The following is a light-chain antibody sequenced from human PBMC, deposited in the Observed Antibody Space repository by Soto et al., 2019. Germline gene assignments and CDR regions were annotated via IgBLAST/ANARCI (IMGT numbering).Light chain of an antibody. Sequence: QLVLTQPASVSGSPGQSITISCAGTTTDVATYDLVSWYQHHPGTAPKVILYEVTKRPSGVSNRFSGSKSGNTASLTISGLQPEDEADYFCCSYAGGNTFVFGGGTKLTVL. V-gene: IGLV2-23*02. J-gene: IGLJ2*01. CDR2: EVT. CDR1: TTDVATYDL. CDR3: CSYAGGNTFV.